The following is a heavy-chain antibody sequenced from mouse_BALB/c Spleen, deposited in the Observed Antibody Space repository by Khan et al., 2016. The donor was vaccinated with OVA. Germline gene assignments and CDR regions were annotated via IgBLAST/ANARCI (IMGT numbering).Heavy chain of an antibody. J-gene: IGHJ3*01. V-gene: IGHV1-77*01. CDR2: IYPGSDNT. CDR1: GYTFTDYY. CDR3: AREWAAWFPY. Sequence: VQLQESGAELARPWASVKLSCKVSGYTFTDYYINWMRQRTGQGLEWIGEIYPGSDNTYYNEKFKGKATLTADKSSSTVYMQLSTLTSEDSAVYFCAREWAAWFPYWGQGTLVTVSA.